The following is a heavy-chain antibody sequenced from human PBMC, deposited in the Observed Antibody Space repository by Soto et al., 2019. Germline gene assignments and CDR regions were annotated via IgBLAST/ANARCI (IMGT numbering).Heavy chain of an antibody. CDR3: ARVAVAARPRWYNWFDP. Sequence: QEQLGQSGAEVKKPGASVKVSCKTSGYTFTDYDINWVRQATGQGLEWIGWMNPNSGETGYAQKFQGRVTMTRSASLSTAYLELSSLRSEDTAVYYCARVAVAARPRWYNWFDPWGQGTLVTVSS. J-gene: IGHJ5*02. CDR2: MNPNSGET. CDR1: GYTFTDYD. D-gene: IGHD2-15*01. V-gene: IGHV1-8*01.